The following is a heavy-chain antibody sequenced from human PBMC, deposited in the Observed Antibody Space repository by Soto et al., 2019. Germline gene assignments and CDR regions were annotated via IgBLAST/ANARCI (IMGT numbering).Heavy chain of an antibody. CDR1: GYIFVNYG. V-gene: IGHV1-18*01. Sequence: QVQLVQSGDEVKKPGASVKVSCKASGYIFVNYGIAWVRQAPGQGLEWKGWISPYTGNTHSATKVQGRITMTTGTSTSTADMELGSLTSDDTAVYYCVMVDNYVTPTPQDVWAPGTTVTFSS. CDR3: VMVDNYVTPTPQDV. CDR2: ISPYTGNT. J-gene: IGHJ6*02. D-gene: IGHD3-16*01.